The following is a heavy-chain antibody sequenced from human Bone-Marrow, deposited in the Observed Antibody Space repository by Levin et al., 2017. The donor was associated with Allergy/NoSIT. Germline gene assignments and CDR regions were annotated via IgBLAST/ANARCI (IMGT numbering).Heavy chain of an antibody. D-gene: IGHD3-16*01. V-gene: IGHV3-33*01. J-gene: IGHJ3*02. Sequence: GESLKISCAASGFTFSSYGMHWVRQAPGKGLEWVAVIWYDGSNKYYADSVKGRFTISRDNSKNTLYLQMNSLRAEDTAVYYCAAGGGRPIHDAFDIWGQGTMVTVSS. CDR3: AAGGGRPIHDAFDI. CDR2: IWYDGSNK. CDR1: GFTFSSYG.